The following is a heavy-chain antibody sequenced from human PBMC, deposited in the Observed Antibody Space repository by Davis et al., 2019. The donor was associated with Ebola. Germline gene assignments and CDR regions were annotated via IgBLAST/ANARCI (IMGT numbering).Heavy chain of an antibody. CDR2: ISGSGGST. V-gene: IGHV3-23*01. J-gene: IGHJ4*02. Sequence: GESLKISCAASGFTFSSYAMSWVRQAPGKGLEWVSVISGSGGSTYYADSVKGRFTISRDNSKNTLYLQMNSLRAEDTAVYYCARDRCSGGSCYLDYWGRGTLVTVSS. CDR1: GFTFSSYA. CDR3: ARDRCSGGSCYLDY. D-gene: IGHD2-15*01.